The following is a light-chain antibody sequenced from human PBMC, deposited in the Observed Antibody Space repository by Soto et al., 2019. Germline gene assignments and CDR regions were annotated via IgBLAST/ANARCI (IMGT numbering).Light chain of an antibody. CDR3: VAWDGSLNSLL. J-gene: IGLJ2*01. V-gene: IGLV1-47*01. Sequence: QSVLTQPPSASGTPGQRVTISCAGSSSNIGSNYVYWYQQVPGTARKLLIYRTDQRPSGVPDRFSASKPGASASLVISGLRSEDEADYYCVAWDGSLNSLLFCGGTKVTVL. CDR1: SSNIGSNY. CDR2: RTD.